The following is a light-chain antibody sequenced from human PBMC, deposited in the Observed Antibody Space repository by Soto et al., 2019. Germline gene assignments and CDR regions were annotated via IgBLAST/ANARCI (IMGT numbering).Light chain of an antibody. CDR3: SSYTTSVTRVV. V-gene: IGLV2-14*01. Sequence: QSALTQPASVSGSPGQSITISCTGTSSDVGGYNFVSWYQQHPGKAPKLMIYEVSNRPSGVSNRFSGSKSGNTASLTISGLQAEDEAAYYCSSYTTSVTRVVFGGGTKLTLL. J-gene: IGLJ2*01. CDR1: SSDVGGYNF. CDR2: EVS.